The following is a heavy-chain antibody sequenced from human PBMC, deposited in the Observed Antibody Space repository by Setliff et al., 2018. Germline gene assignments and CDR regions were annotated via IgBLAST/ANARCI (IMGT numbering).Heavy chain of an antibody. V-gene: IGHV4-39*07. J-gene: IGHJ6*02. Sequence: SETLSLTCTFSGGSISSGGYYWSWIRQHPGKGLEWIGSIYYSGSTYYNPSLKSRVTISVDTSKNQFSLKLSSVTAADTAVYYCARLLAGTGGFFYYGVDVWGQGTTVTVSS. CDR3: ARLLAGTGGFFYYGVDV. D-gene: IGHD6-19*01. CDR2: IYYSGST. CDR1: GGSISSGGYY.